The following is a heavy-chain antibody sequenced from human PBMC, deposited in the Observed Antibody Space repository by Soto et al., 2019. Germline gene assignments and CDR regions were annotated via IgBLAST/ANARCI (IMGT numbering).Heavy chain of an antibody. CDR3: ARDHEVRYGDPILPYLSYMAV. CDR2: INPSGGST. Sequence: GLEWMGIINPSGGSTSYAQKFQGRVTMTRDTSTSTVYMELSSLRSEDTAVYYCARDHEVRYGDPILPYLSYMAVRGKGTTVLVSS. J-gene: IGHJ6*03. V-gene: IGHV1-46*03. D-gene: IGHD4-17*01.